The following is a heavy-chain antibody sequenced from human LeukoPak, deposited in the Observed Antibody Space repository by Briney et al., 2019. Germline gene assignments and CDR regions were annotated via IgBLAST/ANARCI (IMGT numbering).Heavy chain of an antibody. J-gene: IGHJ4*02. D-gene: IGHD3-10*01. Sequence: EASVKVSCKASGGTFSSYAISWVRQAPGQGLEWMGRIIPIFGTANYAQKFQGRVTMTRDTSTSTVYMELSSLGSEDTAVYYCAREDSGSGSYYNVDDYFDYWGQGTLVTVSS. CDR1: GGTFSSYA. V-gene: IGHV1-69*05. CDR3: AREDSGSGSYYNVDDYFDY. CDR2: IIPIFGTA.